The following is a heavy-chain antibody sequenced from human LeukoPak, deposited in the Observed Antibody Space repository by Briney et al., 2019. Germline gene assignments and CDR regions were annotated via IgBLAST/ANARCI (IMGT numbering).Heavy chain of an antibody. CDR2: ISGSGGST. CDR1: GFTFSSYA. D-gene: IGHD6-13*01. J-gene: IGHJ4*02. CDR3: AQEVVTETSSWYNRGMFDY. V-gene: IGHV3-23*01. Sequence: GGSLRLSCAASGFTFSSYAMSWVRQAPGKGLEWVSAISGSGGSTYYADSVKGRFTISRDNSKNTLYLQMNSLRAEDTAVYYCAQEVVTETSSWYNRGMFDYWGQGTLVTVSS.